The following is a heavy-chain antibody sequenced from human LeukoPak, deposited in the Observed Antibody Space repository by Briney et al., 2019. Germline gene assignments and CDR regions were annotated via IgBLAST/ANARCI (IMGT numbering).Heavy chain of an antibody. D-gene: IGHD6-13*01. CDR2: IYYSGTT. Sequence: PSETLSLTCTVSGGSISSYYWSWIRQPPGKGLEWIGYIYYSGTTNYNPSLKSRVTISVDTSKNQFSLKLSSVTAADTAVHYCARGVYIAAAQYGYWGQGTLVTVSS. CDR1: GGSISSYY. J-gene: IGHJ4*02. CDR3: ARGVYIAAAQYGY. V-gene: IGHV4-59*01.